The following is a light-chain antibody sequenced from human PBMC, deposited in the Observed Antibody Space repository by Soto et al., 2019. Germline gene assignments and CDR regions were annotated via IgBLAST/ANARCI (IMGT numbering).Light chain of an antibody. CDR3: QQRINWPLT. V-gene: IGKV3-11*01. Sequence: EIVLTQSPATLSLSPGQRATLSCSASQSVNSYLTWYQQKPGQAPRLLIYDTFNRATGIPARFSGSGSGTDFTLTISSLEPEDFAVYYCQQRINWPLTFGGGTKVDI. CDR1: QSVNSY. J-gene: IGKJ4*01. CDR2: DTF.